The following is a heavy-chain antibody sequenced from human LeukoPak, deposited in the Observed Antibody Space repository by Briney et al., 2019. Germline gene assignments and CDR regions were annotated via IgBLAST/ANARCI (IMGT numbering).Heavy chain of an antibody. CDR1: GFTFSDYY. D-gene: IGHD3-22*01. Sequence: GGSLRLSCAASGFTFSDYYMSWIRQAPGKGLEWVSYISSSGSTIYYADSVKGRFTISRDNAKNSLYLQMNSLRAEGTAVYYCARDSYSYDSSGYRFDYWGQGTLVTVSS. CDR3: ARDSYSYDSSGYRFDY. J-gene: IGHJ4*02. V-gene: IGHV3-11*01. CDR2: ISSSGSTI.